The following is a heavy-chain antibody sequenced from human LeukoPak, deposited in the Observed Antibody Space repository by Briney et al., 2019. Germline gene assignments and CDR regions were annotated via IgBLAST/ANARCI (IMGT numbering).Heavy chain of an antibody. CDR1: GFTFGDYA. V-gene: IGHV3-49*04. CDR2: IRTKGYGGTT. Sequence: GGSLRLSCTGFGFTFGDYAMSWVRQAPGKGLEWVGFIRTKGYGGTTEYAASVKGRFTISRDDSKSIAYLQVNSLKTEDTAVYYCTRAPKYTTMANYYFDYWGQGTLVTVSS. CDR3: TRAPKYTTMANYYFDY. D-gene: IGHD5-18*01. J-gene: IGHJ4*02.